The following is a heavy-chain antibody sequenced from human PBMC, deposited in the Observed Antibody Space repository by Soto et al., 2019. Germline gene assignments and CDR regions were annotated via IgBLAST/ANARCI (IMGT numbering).Heavy chain of an antibody. CDR1: GFTFGDSY. CDR3: ARGLEWLFK. V-gene: IGHV3-11*01. J-gene: IGHJ4*02. D-gene: IGHD3-3*01. Sequence: GGSLRLSCAGSGFTFGDSYMSWIRQAPGKGLEWVSYISSSGSTIYYADSVKGRFTISRDNAKNSLYLQMNSLRSDDTAVYYCARGLEWLFKWGQGTLVTVSS. CDR2: ISSSGSTI.